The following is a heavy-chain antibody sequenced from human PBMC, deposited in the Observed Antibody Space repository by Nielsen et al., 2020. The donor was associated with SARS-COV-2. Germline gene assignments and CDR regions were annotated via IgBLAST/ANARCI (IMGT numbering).Heavy chain of an antibody. Sequence: SETLSLTCTVSGGSISSYYWSWIRQPPGKGLEWIGYIYYSGSTNYNPSLKSRVTISLDTSKNQFSLKLSSVTAADTAVYYCATQVVVGWGEYFQHWGQGTLVTVSS. D-gene: IGHD2-21*01. J-gene: IGHJ1*01. CDR1: GGSISSYY. CDR3: ATQVVVGWGEYFQH. CDR2: IYYSGST. V-gene: IGHV4-59*01.